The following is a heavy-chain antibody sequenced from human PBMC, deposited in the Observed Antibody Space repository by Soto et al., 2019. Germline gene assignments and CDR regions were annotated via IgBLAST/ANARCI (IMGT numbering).Heavy chain of an antibody. CDR1: GYTFTSYG. V-gene: IGHV1-18*01. D-gene: IGHD6-13*01. CDR2: ISAYNGNT. Sequence: ASGKVSCKASGYTFTSYGISWVRHAPGQGLEWMGWISAYNGNTNYAQKLQGRVTMTTDTSTSTAYMELRSLRSDDTAVYYCARAYSSSWYPDYWGQGTLVTVSS. CDR3: ARAYSSSWYPDY. J-gene: IGHJ4*02.